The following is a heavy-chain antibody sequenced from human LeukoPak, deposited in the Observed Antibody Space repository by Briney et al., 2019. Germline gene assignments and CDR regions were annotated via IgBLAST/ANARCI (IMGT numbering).Heavy chain of an antibody. V-gene: IGHV3-7*03. CDR3: AKDIGYNWNDTPHFDY. D-gene: IGHD1-1*01. J-gene: IGHJ4*02. CDR1: GFTFSSYW. Sequence: PGGSLRLSCATSGFTFSSYWMSSVRQAPGKGLEWVANIKQDGSEKYYVDSVKGRFIISRDNANNSLYLQMNSLRAEDMALYYCAKDIGYNWNDTPHFDYWGQGTLVTVSS. CDR2: IKQDGSEK.